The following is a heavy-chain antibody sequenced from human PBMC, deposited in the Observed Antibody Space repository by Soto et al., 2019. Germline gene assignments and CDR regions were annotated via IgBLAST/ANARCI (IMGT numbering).Heavy chain of an antibody. D-gene: IGHD2-15*01. CDR1: GSSLNNYF. J-gene: IGHJ6*02. Sequence: QVQLVQSGAEVQKPGAAVKVSCKASGSSLNNYFVSWVRQAPGQGLAWLGMFRPRGDGAAPARKFQGRVATTRDTSKNQVLMELTMLKSEGTAVYYWARGCSGGTGDGATEHYGYGLAGWGQGATGTVAS. CDR3: ARGCSGGTGDGATEHYGYGLAG. V-gene: IGHV1-46*02. CDR2: FRPRGDGA.